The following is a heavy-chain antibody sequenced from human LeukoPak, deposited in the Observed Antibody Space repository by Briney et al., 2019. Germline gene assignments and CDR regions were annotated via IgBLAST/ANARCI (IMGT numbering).Heavy chain of an antibody. Sequence: GGSVNVSCKASGYTCTSYAMHWVGQAAGQRGEWMGWINAGNGNTKYSQKFQGRVTITRDTSASTPYMELSSLRSEDTAVYSCARGVATNRYYFDYWGQGTLVTVSS. J-gene: IGHJ4*02. CDR1: GYTCTSYA. CDR3: ARGVATNRYYFDY. D-gene: IGHD5-12*01. CDR2: INAGNGNT. V-gene: IGHV1-3*01.